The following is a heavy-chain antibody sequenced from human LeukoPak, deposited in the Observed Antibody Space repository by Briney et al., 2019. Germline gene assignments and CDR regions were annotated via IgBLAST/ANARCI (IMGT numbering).Heavy chain of an antibody. V-gene: IGHV3-30*03. Sequence: PGRSLRLSCAASGFTFSSYGMHWVRQAPGKGLEWVAVISYDGSNKYYADSVKGRFTISRDNSKNTLYLQMNSLRAEDTAVYYCARAPRLRLGEQDAFDIWGQGTMVTVSS. CDR2: ISYDGSNK. CDR1: GFTFSSYG. D-gene: IGHD3-16*01. J-gene: IGHJ3*02. CDR3: ARAPRLRLGEQDAFDI.